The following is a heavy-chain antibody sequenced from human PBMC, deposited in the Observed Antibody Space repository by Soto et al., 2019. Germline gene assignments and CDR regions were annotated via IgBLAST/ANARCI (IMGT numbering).Heavy chain of an antibody. V-gene: IGHV3-7*01. J-gene: IGHJ6*02. Sequence: GGSLRLSCAASGFTFSSYWMSWARQAPGKGLEWVANIKQDGSEKYYVDSVKGRFTISRDNAKNSLYLQMNSLRAEDTAVYYCVRDRMMGYYYGMDVWGQGTTVTVSS. CDR2: IKQDGSEK. D-gene: IGHD3-16*01. CDR1: GFTFSSYW. CDR3: VRDRMMGYYYGMDV.